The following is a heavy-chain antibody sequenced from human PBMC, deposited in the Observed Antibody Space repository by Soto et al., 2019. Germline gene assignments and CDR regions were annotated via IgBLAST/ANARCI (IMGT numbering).Heavy chain of an antibody. CDR2: ISYDGTKT. Sequence: QVQLVESGGGVVQPGRSLRVSCAASGFTFSIYAMHWVRQAPGTGLEWVAVISYDGTKTYYADSVKGRFTISRDNSKNTVYLQIYSLRDEDTAVYYCAKDRGPSRQWLIAPFDYWGQGTVVTVSP. V-gene: IGHV3-30*18. J-gene: IGHJ4*02. CDR1: GFTFSIYA. CDR3: AKDRGPSRQWLIAPFDY. D-gene: IGHD6-19*01.